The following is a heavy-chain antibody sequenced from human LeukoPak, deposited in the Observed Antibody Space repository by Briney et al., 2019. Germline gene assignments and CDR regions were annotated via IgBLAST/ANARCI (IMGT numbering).Heavy chain of an antibody. CDR3: ARHSDVIGAI. CDR1: RYTCTHQW. Sequence: PGESLKISCKATRYTCTHQWMGSVRQRSGSCLEWMGIIYPRDSDTIYSPSFQGHVTISADTSINAAYLEWSSLEASDTAIYYCARHSDVIGAIWGQGTLVTVSS. CDR2: IYPRDSDT. D-gene: IGHD3-10*01. J-gene: IGHJ4*02. V-gene: IGHV5-51*01.